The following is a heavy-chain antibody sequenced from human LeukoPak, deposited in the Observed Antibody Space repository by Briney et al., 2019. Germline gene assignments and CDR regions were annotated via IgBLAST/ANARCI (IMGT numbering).Heavy chain of an antibody. CDR2: IWYDGSNK. Sequence: GRSLRLSCAASGFTFGSYGMHWVRQAPGKGLKWVAVIWYDGSNKYYADSVNGRFTISRDNSKNTLYLQMNSLRAEDTAVYYCAKDVVDYGDYVFDYWGQGTLVTVSS. CDR1: GFTFGSYG. J-gene: IGHJ4*02. CDR3: AKDVVDYGDYVFDY. D-gene: IGHD4-17*01. V-gene: IGHV3-33*06.